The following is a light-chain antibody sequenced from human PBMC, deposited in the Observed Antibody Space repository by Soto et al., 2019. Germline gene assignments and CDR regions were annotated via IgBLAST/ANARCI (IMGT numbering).Light chain of an antibody. J-gene: IGKJ3*01. CDR1: QSVSSY. Sequence: EIVLPQSPATLSLSPGERATLSCRASQSVSSYLAWYQQKPGQAPRLLIYDASNRATGIPARFSGSGSRTDFTLTISSLEPEDFAVYYWQQRSNWPGTFGPGTKVDIK. CDR2: DAS. CDR3: QQRSNWPGT. V-gene: IGKV3-11*01.